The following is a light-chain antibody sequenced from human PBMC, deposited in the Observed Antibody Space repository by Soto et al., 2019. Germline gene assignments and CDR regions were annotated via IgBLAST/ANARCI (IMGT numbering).Light chain of an antibody. CDR3: QQRSNWPRT. Sequence: TQSPVTLSVSPGERATLSCRASQSVGSNLAWYQQKPGQAPRLLIYGVSSRATGIPARFSGSGSGTDFTLTISSLEPEDFAVYYCQQRSNWPRTFAPGTKVDIK. V-gene: IGKV3-11*01. J-gene: IGKJ3*01. CDR1: QSVGSN. CDR2: GVS.